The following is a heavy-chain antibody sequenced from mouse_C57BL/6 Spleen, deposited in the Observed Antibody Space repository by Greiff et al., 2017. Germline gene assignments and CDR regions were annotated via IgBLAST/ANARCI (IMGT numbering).Heavy chain of an antibody. CDR2: IDPSDRYT. J-gene: IGHJ3*01. V-gene: IGHV1-50*01. CDR1: GYTFTSYW. Sequence: QSCTASGYTFTSYWMQWVKQRPGQGLEWIGEIDPSDRYTNYHQKFKGKATLTVDTSSSTAYMQLSSLTSEDSAVYYCAREGTTVVPFAYWGQGTLVTVSA. D-gene: IGHD1-1*01. CDR3: AREGTTVVPFAY.